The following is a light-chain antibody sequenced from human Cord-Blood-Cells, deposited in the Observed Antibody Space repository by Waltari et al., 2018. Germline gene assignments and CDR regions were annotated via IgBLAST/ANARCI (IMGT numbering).Light chain of an antibody. CDR1: RSVSSSY. V-gene: IGKV3-20*01. J-gene: IGKJ4*01. Sequence: EIVLTQSPATRPSSPGERATLPCRASRSVSSSYLAWYQQKPGQAPRLLIYGASSRATGIPDRFSGSGSGTDFTLTISRLEPEDFAVYYCQQYGSSPLTFGGGTKVEIK. CDR3: QQYGSSPLT. CDR2: GAS.